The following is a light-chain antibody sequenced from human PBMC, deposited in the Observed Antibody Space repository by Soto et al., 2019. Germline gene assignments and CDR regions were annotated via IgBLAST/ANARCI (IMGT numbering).Light chain of an antibody. Sequence: EIVLTQSPATLSLSPGERATLSCRASQSVSSYLAWYQQKPGQAPRLLIYGASNRATDIPARFSGSGSGIDFTLTISSRESEDFAVYYCQQRGNWPRTFGQRTKLDNK. CDR3: QQRGNWPRT. V-gene: IGKV3-11*01. CDR1: QSVSSY. CDR2: GAS. J-gene: IGKJ2*01.